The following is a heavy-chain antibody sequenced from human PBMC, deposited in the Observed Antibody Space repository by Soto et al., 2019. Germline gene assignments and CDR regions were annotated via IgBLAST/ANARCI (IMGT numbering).Heavy chain of an antibody. Sequence: QVTLKESGPVLVKPTETLTLTCTVSGFSLSNARMGVSWIRQPPVKALEWLAHIFSNDEKSYRTSLKSRLTFSKDTSQSQVVLTMTNMDPVDTATYYCARFSSSWYPTPLYFDFWGQGTLVTVSS. CDR1: GFSLSNARMG. D-gene: IGHD6-13*01. CDR2: IFSNDEK. V-gene: IGHV2-26*01. CDR3: ARFSSSWYPTPLYFDF. J-gene: IGHJ4*02.